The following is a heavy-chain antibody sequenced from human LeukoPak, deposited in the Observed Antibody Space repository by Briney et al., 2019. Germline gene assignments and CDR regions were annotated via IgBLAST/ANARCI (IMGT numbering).Heavy chain of an antibody. CDR3: ARDKGIVVVAATSWSFEYYFDY. D-gene: IGHD2-15*01. J-gene: IGHJ4*02. CDR2: IIPIFGTA. CDR1: GGTFSSYA. V-gene: IGHV1-69*13. Sequence: SVKVSCKASGGTFSSYAISWVRQAPGQGLEWMGGIIPIFGTANYAQKFQGRVTITADESTSTAYMELSSLRSEDTAVYYCARDKGIVVVAATSWSFEYYFDYWGRGTLVTVFS.